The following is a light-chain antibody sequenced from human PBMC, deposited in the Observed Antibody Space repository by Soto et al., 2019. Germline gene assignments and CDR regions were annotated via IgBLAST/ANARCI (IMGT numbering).Light chain of an antibody. V-gene: IGKV1-39*01. Sequence: DIQLTQSPSPLSASVGDRVAITCLASQSISTYLNWYQQKPGKAPKVLIYAASNLQSGVPPRFSGSGSGTDFTLTIGSLQPEDVATYFCQQSYRTPITFGQGTRMEIK. J-gene: IGKJ5*01. CDR3: QQSYRTPIT. CDR2: AAS. CDR1: QSISTY.